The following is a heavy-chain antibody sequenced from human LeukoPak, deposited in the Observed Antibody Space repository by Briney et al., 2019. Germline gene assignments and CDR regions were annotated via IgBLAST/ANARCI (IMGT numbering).Heavy chain of an antibody. CDR1: GFTVSSNY. CDR2: IYSGGST. CDR3: ARDQSFQQLAQDY. Sequence: PGGSLRLSCAASGFTVSSNYMSWVRQAPGKGLEWVSVIYSGGSTYYADPVKGRFTISRDNSKNTLYLQMNSLRAEDTAVYYCARDQSFQQLAQDYWGQGTLVTVSS. J-gene: IGHJ4*02. D-gene: IGHD6-6*01. V-gene: IGHV3-66*02.